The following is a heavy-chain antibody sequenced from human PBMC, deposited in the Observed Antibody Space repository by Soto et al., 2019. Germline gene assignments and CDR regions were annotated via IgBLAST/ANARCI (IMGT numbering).Heavy chain of an antibody. CDR3: ARGRRYCSGGSCYLVY. D-gene: IGHD2-15*01. Sequence: GASVKVSCKASGYTFTSYDINWVRQATGQGLEWMGWMNPNSGNTGYAQKFQGRVTMTRNTSISTANMELSSLRSEDTAVYYCARGRRYCSGGSCYLVYWGQGTLVTV. CDR2: MNPNSGNT. V-gene: IGHV1-8*01. J-gene: IGHJ4*02. CDR1: GYTFTSYD.